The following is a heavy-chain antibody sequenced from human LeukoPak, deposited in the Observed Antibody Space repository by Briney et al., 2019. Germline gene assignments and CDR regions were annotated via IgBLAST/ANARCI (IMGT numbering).Heavy chain of an antibody. V-gene: IGHV1-69*04. CDR2: IIPIFVIT. CDR1: GGTFSSYA. J-gene: IGHJ5*02. D-gene: IGHD2-8*01. CDR3: ARQDCTNGVCYWGWFDP. Sequence: SVKVSRKASGGTFSSYAISWVRQPPGQGLEWMGRIIPIFVITNYAQKFQGRVTITADKSTSTAYMELSSLRYEDTAVYYCARQDCTNGVCYWGWFDPWGQGTLVTVSS.